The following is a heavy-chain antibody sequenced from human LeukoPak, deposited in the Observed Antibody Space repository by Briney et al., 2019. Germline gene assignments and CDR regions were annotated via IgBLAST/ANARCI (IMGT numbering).Heavy chain of an antibody. J-gene: IGHJ4*02. CDR3: ARDRAVTGLDY. CDR1: GYTFTSYD. V-gene: IGHV3-33*01. Sequence: GGSLRLSCAASGYTFTSYDMHWVRQAPGKGLEWVAVIWSDGSNKYYADSVKGRFTISRDTSKKTMYLQMNTVRAEDTAVYHCARDRAVTGLDYWGQGTLVTVSS. D-gene: IGHD6-19*01. CDR2: IWSDGSNK.